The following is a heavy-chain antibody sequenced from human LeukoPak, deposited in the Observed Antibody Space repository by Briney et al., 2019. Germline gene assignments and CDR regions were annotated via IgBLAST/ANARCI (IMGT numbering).Heavy chain of an antibody. J-gene: IGHJ3*02. CDR3: ARVRGYYYDSSGYDAFDI. CDR2: INPSGGST. D-gene: IGHD3-22*01. V-gene: IGHV1-46*01. Sequence: EASVKVSCKASGYTFTSYYMHWVRQAPGQGLEWMGIINPSGGSTSYAQKFQGRVTMTRDTSTSTVYMELSSLRSEDTAVYYCARVRGYYYDSSGYDAFDIWGQGTMVTVSS. CDR1: GYTFTSYY.